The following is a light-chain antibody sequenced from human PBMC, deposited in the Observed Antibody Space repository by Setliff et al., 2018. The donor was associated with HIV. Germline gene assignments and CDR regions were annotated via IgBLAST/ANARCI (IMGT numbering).Light chain of an antibody. J-gene: IGLJ1*01. V-gene: IGLV2-14*01. Sequence: LTQPASVSGSPGQSITISCTGTSSDVGGYSHVSWYQQHPGKAPKLIIYEVRNRPSGVSNRFSGSKSGNTASLTISGLQAEDEADYYCSSYAITNTLPFGTGTKVTVL. CDR2: EVR. CDR1: SSDVGGYSH. CDR3: SSYAITNTLP.